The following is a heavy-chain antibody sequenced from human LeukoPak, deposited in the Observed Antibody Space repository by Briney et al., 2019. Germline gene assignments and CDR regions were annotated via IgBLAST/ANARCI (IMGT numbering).Heavy chain of an antibody. D-gene: IGHD3-16*02. CDR1: GYSISSGYY. J-gene: IGHJ4*02. CDR3: ARRLVVLQGFDY. V-gene: IGHV4-38-2*01. CDR2: IYHSGST. Sequence: SETLSLTCAVSGYSISSGYYWGWIRQPPGKGLEWIGSIYHSGSTYYNPSLESRVTISVDTSKNQFPLKLSSVTAADTAVYYCARRLVVLQGFDYWGQGSLVTVSS.